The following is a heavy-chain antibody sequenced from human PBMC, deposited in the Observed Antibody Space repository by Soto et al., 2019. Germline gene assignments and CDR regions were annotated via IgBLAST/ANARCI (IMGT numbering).Heavy chain of an antibody. CDR3: ARNKDPEQLGGNYYYGLDV. CDR1: GDTFDTFA. V-gene: IGHV1-69*12. D-gene: IGHD1-1*01. CDR2: IIPIFRTP. Sequence: QVQLVQSGAEVLKPGSSVKVSCKASGDTFDTFAISWVRQAPGQGLEWMGGIIPIFRTPDYAQKFQGRVTITADVSTSTAYMELSSLRSEDTAVYYCARNKDPEQLGGNYYYGLDVWGQGPTVTVSS. J-gene: IGHJ6*02.